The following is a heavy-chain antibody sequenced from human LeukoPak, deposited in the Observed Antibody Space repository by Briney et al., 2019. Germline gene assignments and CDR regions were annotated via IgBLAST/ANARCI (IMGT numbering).Heavy chain of an antibody. Sequence: GGSLRLSCEASGFMFSSYWMNWVRQAPGKGLEWVANIKQGGSEKYYVDSVKGRFSISRDNAKSSLFLQMNSLRADDTAVYYCAMAGYTDGPFDFDYWGQGTLVAVSS. CDR3: AMAGYTDGPFDFDY. V-gene: IGHV3-7*01. CDR2: IKQGGSEK. D-gene: IGHD5-18*01. CDR1: GFMFSSYW. J-gene: IGHJ4*02.